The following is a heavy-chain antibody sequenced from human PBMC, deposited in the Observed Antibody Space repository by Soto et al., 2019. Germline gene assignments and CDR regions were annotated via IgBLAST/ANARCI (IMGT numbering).Heavy chain of an antibody. CDR3: ARESGDYYDSSGYYAFDI. D-gene: IGHD3-22*01. CDR2: INPNSGGT. CDR1: GYTFSGYY. Sequence: ASVKVSCKASGYTFSGYYMHWVRQAPGQGLEWMGWINPNSGGTNYAQKFQGWVTMTRDTSISTAYMELSRLRSDDTAVYYCARESGDYYDSSGYYAFDIWGQGTMVTVSS. J-gene: IGHJ3*02. V-gene: IGHV1-2*04.